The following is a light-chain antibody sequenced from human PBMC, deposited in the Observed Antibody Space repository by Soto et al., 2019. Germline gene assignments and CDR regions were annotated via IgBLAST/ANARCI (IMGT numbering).Light chain of an antibody. Sequence: EIVMTQSPATLSVSPGERATLSCRASESVSRNLAWYQQKPGQAPRLLIYGASTRATGIPARFSGSGSGTEFTLTISSLQSEDFAVYYCQHYNNWPPMYTFGQGTKVDI. CDR1: ESVSRN. V-gene: IGKV3-15*01. CDR3: QHYNNWPPMYT. J-gene: IGKJ2*01. CDR2: GAS.